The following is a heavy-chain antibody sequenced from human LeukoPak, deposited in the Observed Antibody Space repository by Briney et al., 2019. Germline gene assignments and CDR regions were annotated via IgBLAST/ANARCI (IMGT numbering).Heavy chain of an antibody. Sequence: PSETLSLTCAVYGGSFSGYYWSWIRQPPGKGVEWIGEINHSGSTNYNPSLKSRVTISVDTSKNQFSLKLSSVTAADTAVYYCARDPTVVTLDALDIWGQGTMVTVSS. J-gene: IGHJ3*02. CDR3: ARDPTVVTLDALDI. CDR1: GGSFSGYY. D-gene: IGHD4-23*01. V-gene: IGHV4-34*01. CDR2: INHSGST.